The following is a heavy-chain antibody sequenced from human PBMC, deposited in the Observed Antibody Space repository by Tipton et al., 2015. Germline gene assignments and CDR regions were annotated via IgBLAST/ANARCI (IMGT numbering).Heavy chain of an antibody. CDR1: GDTFTNYA. Sequence: QSGAEVKKPGSSVKVSCKASGDTFTNYAINWVRQATGQGLEWMGWMNPNSGNTGYAQKFQGRVTMTRNTSISTAYMELSSLRSEDTAVYYCATEPPMVLGVIISPGGWGQGTLVTVSS. V-gene: IGHV1-8*02. CDR2: MNPNSGNT. CDR3: ATEPPMVLGVIISPGG. J-gene: IGHJ4*02. D-gene: IGHD3-10*01.